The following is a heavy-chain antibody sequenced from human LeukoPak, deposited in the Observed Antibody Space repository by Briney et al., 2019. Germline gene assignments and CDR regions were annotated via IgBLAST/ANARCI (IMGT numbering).Heavy chain of an antibody. Sequence: ASVKVSFKASGGTFSSYAISWVRQAPGQGLEWMGGIIPIFGTANYAQKFQGRVTITADESTSTAYMELSSLRSEDTAVYYCASQDFWSGYDRYYYGMDVWGQGTTVTVSS. CDR1: GGTFSSYA. CDR2: IIPIFGTA. D-gene: IGHD3-3*01. CDR3: ASQDFWSGYDRYYYGMDV. J-gene: IGHJ6*02. V-gene: IGHV1-69*13.